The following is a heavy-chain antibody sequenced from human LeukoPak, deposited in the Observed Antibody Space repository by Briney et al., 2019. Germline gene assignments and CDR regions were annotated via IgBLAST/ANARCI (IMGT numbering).Heavy chain of an antibody. CDR1: GGSISSGSYY. V-gene: IGHV4-61*02. CDR3: ATSLGRSGLAAFDI. J-gene: IGHJ3*02. D-gene: IGHD3/OR15-3a*01. Sequence: PSETLSLTCTVSGGSISSGSYYWSWIRQPAGKGLEWIGRIYTSGSTNYNPSLKSRVTISVDTSKNQFSLKLSSVTAADTAVYYCATSLGRSGLAAFDIWGQGTMVTVSS. CDR2: IYTSGST.